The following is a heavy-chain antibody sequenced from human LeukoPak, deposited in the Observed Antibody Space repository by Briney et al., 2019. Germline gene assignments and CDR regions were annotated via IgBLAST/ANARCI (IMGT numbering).Heavy chain of an antibody. CDR2: ISAYNGNT. Sequence: ASVKVSCKASGYTFTSYGISWVRQAPGQGLEWMGWISAYNGNTNYAQKFQGRVTITADKSTSTAYMELSSLRSEDTAVYYCAADILTGYLFDYWGQGTLVTVSS. CDR1: GYTFTSYG. D-gene: IGHD3-9*01. CDR3: AADILTGYLFDY. V-gene: IGHV1-18*01. J-gene: IGHJ4*02.